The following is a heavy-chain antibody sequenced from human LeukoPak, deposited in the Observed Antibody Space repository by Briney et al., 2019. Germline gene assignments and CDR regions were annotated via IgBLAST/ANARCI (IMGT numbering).Heavy chain of an antibody. V-gene: IGHV3-23*01. D-gene: IGHD3-3*01. CDR2: ISGSGGST. J-gene: IGHJ5*02. Sequence: GGSLRLSCAVSGFTFSSYAMSWVRQAPGKGLEWVSAISGSGGSTYYADSVKGRFTISRDNSKNTLYLEMNSLRAEDTAVYYCARERERFLNLWGQGTLVTVSS. CDR1: GFTFSSYA. CDR3: ARERERFLNL.